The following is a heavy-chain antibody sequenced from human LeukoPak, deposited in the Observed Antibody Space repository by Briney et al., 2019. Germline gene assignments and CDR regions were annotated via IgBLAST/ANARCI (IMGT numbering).Heavy chain of an antibody. CDR3: ARDSAACRGCAFDL. CDR1: GFTFSSYE. J-gene: IGHJ3*01. D-gene: IGHD3-10*01. V-gene: IGHV3-7*01. Sequence: GGSLRLSCAASGFTFSSYEMNWVRQAPGKGLEWVANINQDGGEKNYVDSVKGRFTISRDNAKNSLFLQMNSLRAEDTAVYYCARDSAACRGCAFDLWGQGTVVTVSS. CDR2: INQDGGEK.